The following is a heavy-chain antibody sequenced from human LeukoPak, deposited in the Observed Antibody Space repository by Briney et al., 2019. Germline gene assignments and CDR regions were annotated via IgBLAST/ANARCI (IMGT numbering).Heavy chain of an antibody. CDR2: IYHSGST. D-gene: IGHD3-3*02. J-gene: IGHJ6*02. CDR3: AREPLALQYYYYYYGMDV. Sequence: SETLSLTCTVSGGSIRSTNYYWSWIRQDPAKGLEWIGYIYHSGSTYYNPALKSRVTISLDTSKNQFSLKLRSVTAADTAVYYCAREPLALQYYYYYYGMDVWGQGTTVTVSS. CDR1: GGSIRSTNYY. V-gene: IGHV4-31*03.